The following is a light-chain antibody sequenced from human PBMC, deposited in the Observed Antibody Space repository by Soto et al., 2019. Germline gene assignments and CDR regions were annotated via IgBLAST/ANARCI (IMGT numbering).Light chain of an antibody. J-gene: IGKJ5*01. CDR2: AAS. CDR1: QDISND. Sequence: IQITQSPSSLSASVGDLITITCLASQDISNDLGWFQQKPGKAPKLLIYAASILQTGVPSRFSGSGSGSAFSLTITSLQPEDFATYYCLQDYSSPITFGQGTRLEI. CDR3: LQDYSSPIT. V-gene: IGKV1-6*01.